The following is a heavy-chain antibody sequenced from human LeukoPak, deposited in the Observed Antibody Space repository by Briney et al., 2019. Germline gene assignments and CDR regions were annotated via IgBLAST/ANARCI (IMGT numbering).Heavy chain of an antibody. CDR2: VNHRGDT. CDR1: GGSFSAYY. J-gene: IGHJ4*03. CDR3: ARGPTISETGYFDY. D-gene: IGHD1-1*01. V-gene: IGHV4-34*01. Sequence: SETLSLTCAVYGGSFSAYYWSWIRQSPGKGLQWIAEVNHRGDTNYNPSVKGRVTISVDASKNQFSLKVTSLTAADTAVYYCARGPTISETGYFDYWGQGTLVTVSS.